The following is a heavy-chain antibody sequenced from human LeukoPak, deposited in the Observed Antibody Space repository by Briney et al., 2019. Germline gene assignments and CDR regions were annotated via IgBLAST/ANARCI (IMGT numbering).Heavy chain of an antibody. CDR2: INPSGDST. Sequence: GASVKVSCKASGYSFTSYYMHWVRQAPGQGLEWMGIINPSGDSTSYAQKFQGRVTMTTDTSTSTAYMELRSLTSDDSAVYYCARVSWDDFWSGYHDAFDIWGQGTMVTVSS. CDR1: GYSFTSYY. J-gene: IGHJ3*02. V-gene: IGHV1-46*01. D-gene: IGHD3-3*01. CDR3: ARVSWDDFWSGYHDAFDI.